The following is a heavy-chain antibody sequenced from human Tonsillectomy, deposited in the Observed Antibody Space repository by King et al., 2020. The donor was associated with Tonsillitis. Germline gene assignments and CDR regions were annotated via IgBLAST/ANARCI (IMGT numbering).Heavy chain of an antibody. CDR1: GFTFSSYW. Sequence: VQLVESGGGLVQPGGSLRLSCAASGFTFSSYWMSWFRQAPGTGLEWVANIIQDGSEKYYGDSVRGRFTIYRDNAKNSLYLQMNSLRAEDSAVYYCAREKVAAADPGSAFAIWGQGTMVTVSS. D-gene: IGHD6-13*01. CDR2: IIQDGSEK. CDR3: AREKVAAADPGSAFAI. J-gene: IGHJ3*02. V-gene: IGHV3-7*01.